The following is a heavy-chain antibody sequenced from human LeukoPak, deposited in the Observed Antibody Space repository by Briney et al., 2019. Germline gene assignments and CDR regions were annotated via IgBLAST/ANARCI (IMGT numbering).Heavy chain of an antibody. CDR3: AKFDYYDSSGYYNKVLDAFDI. V-gene: IGHV3-23*01. CDR1: GFTFRSYA. D-gene: IGHD3-22*01. J-gene: IGHJ3*02. CDR2: ISGSDGST. Sequence: PGGSLRLSCGASGFTFRSYAMSWVRQAPGKGLEWVSAISGSDGSTYYADSVKGRFTISRDNSKNTLYLQMNSLRAEDTAVYYCAKFDYYDSSGYYNKVLDAFDIWGQGTMVTVSS.